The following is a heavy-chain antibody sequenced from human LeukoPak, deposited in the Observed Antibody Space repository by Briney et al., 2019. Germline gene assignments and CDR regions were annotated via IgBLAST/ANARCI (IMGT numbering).Heavy chain of an antibody. V-gene: IGHV3-21*01. CDR2: IGGSGSHI. Sequence: PGGSLRLSCAASGFPFDIYNMNWVRQAPGKGLGWVSSIGGSGSHIYYADSMKGRFTISRDNAKNSLYLQMNSLGAEDTAVYFCAREGPSWYVFDYWGQGTLVTVSS. J-gene: IGHJ4*02. D-gene: IGHD6-13*01. CDR1: GFPFDIYN. CDR3: AREGPSWYVFDY.